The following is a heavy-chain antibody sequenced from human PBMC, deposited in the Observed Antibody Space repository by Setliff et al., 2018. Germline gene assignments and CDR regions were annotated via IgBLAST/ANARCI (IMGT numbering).Heavy chain of an antibody. CDR3: ARMSGFLYLDV. V-gene: IGHV4-59*08. D-gene: IGHD3-3*01. CDR2: IYYSGST. J-gene: IGHJ6*03. CDR1: GGSISSYY. Sequence: SETLSLTCTVSGGSISSYYWSWIRQPPGKGLEWVGYIYYSGSTNYNPSLKSRVTMSVDTSKNQFSLELTSVTAADTAVYYCARMSGFLYLDVWGNGTTVTVSS.